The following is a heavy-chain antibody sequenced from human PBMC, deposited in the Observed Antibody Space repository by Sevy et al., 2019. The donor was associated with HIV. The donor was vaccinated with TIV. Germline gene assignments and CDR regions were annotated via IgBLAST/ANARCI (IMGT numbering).Heavy chain of an antibody. CDR3: ARAYDFWSRNWFDP. Sequence: ASVKVSCKASGYTFTSYGISWVRQAPGQGLEWMGWISAYNGNTNYAQKLQGRVTITTDTSTSTAYMELRSLRSDDTAVYYCARAYDFWSRNWFDPWGQGTLVTVSS. CDR1: GYTFTSYG. V-gene: IGHV1-18*01. CDR2: ISAYNGNT. J-gene: IGHJ5*02. D-gene: IGHD3-3*01.